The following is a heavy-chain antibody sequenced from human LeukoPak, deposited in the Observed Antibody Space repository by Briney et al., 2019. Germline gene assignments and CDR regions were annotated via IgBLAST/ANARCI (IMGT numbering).Heavy chain of an antibody. V-gene: IGHV3-23*01. J-gene: IGHJ4*02. CDR2: ISGSGGST. Sequence: GGSLRLSCAASGFTFSSYAMSWVRQAPGKGLEWVSAISGSGGSTYYADSVKGRFTISRDNSKNTLYLQMNSLRAEDTAVYYCAKVGYCYDSSGYYRYFDYWGQGTLVTVSS. CDR1: GFTFSSYA. D-gene: IGHD3-22*01. CDR3: AKVGYCYDSSGYYRYFDY.